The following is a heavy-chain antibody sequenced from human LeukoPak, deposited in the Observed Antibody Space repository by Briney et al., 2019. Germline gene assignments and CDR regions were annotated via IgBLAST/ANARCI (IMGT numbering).Heavy chain of an antibody. CDR3: ARGNRDGYIAAAWFDP. D-gene: IGHD6-13*01. J-gene: IGHJ5*02. CDR1: GYTFTSYG. CDR2: ISAYNGNT. V-gene: IGHV1-18*01. Sequence: VASVKVSCKASGYTFTSYGISWVRQAPGQGLEWMGWISAYNGNTNYAQKFQGRVTMTRDTSISTAYMELSRLRSDDTAVYYCARGNRDGYIAAAWFDPWGQGTLVTVSS.